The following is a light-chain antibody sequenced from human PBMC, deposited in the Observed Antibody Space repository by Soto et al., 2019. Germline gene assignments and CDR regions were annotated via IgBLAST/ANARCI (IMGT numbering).Light chain of an antibody. CDR2: DVN. CDR3: ASWTTSTTMI. CDR1: SSDIGAYNY. V-gene: IGLV2-14*03. J-gene: IGLJ2*01. Sequence: QSVLTQPASVSGSPGQSITISCTGTSSDIGAYNYVSWYQQHPGKAPKLMIYDVNIRPSGVSNRFSGSKSGNAASPTISGLQAEDEADYYCASWTTSTTMIFGGGTKVTVL.